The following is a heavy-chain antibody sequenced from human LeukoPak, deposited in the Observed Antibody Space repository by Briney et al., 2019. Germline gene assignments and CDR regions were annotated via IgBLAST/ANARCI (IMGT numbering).Heavy chain of an antibody. CDR1: GFTASSDY. CDR3: ARGINGAFDI. CDR2: IYSGGRT. Sequence: GGSLRLSCAASGFTASSDYMSWVRQAPGKGLEWVSVIYSGGRTYHADSVKGRFSISRDDSQNTLYLQMNSLRAEDTAVYYCARGINGAFDIWGQGTMVTVSS. D-gene: IGHD2-8*01. V-gene: IGHV3-53*01. J-gene: IGHJ3*02.